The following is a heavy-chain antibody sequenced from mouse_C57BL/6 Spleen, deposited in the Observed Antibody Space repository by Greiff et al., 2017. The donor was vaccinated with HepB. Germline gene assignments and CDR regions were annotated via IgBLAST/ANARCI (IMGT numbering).Heavy chain of an antibody. CDR1: GYTFTSYG. D-gene: IGHD6-1*01. V-gene: IGHV1-81*01. CDR2: IYPRSGNT. CDR3: ASYNGEPAWFAY. Sequence: QVQLQQSGAELARPGASVKLSCKASGYTFTSYGISWVKQRTGQGLEWIGEIYPRSGNTYYNEKFKGKATLTADKSSSTAYMELRSLTSEDSAVYFCASYNGEPAWFAYWGQGTLVTVSA. J-gene: IGHJ3*01.